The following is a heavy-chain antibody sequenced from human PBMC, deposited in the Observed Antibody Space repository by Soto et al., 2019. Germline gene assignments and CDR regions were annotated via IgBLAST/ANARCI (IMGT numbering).Heavy chain of an antibody. V-gene: IGHV6-1*01. D-gene: IGHD3-3*01. CDR3: ARDRLGDFWSGYTGWGNWFDP. J-gene: IGHJ5*02. CDR2: TYYRSKWYN. CDR1: GDSVSSNSAA. Sequence: QSPTLSLTCAISGDSVSSNSAAWNWIRQSPSRGLEWLGRTYYRSKWYNDYAVSVKSRITINPDTSKNQFSLQLNSVTPEDTAVYYCARDRLGDFWSGYTGWGNWFDPWGQGTLVTVSS.